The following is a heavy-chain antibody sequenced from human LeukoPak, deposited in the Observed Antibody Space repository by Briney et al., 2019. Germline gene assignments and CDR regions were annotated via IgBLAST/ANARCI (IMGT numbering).Heavy chain of an antibody. CDR1: GFXFSSNSA. Sequence: GGSLRLSCAASGFXFSSNSAMTWVRQAPGKGLEWVSAISASGSSTYYADSVKGRFTISRDNSKNTVHLQMNSLRAADTAVYYCATLRSGYFEYWGQGTLVTASS. D-gene: IGHD2-15*01. J-gene: IGHJ4*02. CDR2: ISASGSST. V-gene: IGHV3-23*01. CDR3: ATLRSGYFEY.